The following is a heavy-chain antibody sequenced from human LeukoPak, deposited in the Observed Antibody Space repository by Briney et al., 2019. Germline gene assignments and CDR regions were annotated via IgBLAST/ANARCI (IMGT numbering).Heavy chain of an antibody. CDR1: GFTFITYW. CDR3: ARSLFDSSGYLGY. Sequence: GGSLRLSCAASGFTFITYWMTWVRQAPGKGLGWVANIKQDGSEKYYVDSVKGRFTISRENAKNSLYLQMNSLRAEDTAVYYCARSLFDSSGYLGYWGQGILVTVSS. D-gene: IGHD3-22*01. J-gene: IGHJ4*02. CDR2: IKQDGSEK. V-gene: IGHV3-7*01.